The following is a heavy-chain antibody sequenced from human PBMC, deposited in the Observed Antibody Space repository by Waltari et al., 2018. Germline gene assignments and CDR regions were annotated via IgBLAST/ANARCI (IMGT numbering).Heavy chain of an antibody. CDR1: GGTFSSYA. D-gene: IGHD3-10*02. Sequence: QVQLVQSGAEVKKPGSSVKVSCKASGGTFSSYAISWVRQAPGQGLEWIIPICCTANSAQKFQGRVTITADESTSTAYMELSSLRSEDTAVYYCARDHRVVPRGGALSGVDWFDPWGQGTLVTVSS. J-gene: IGHJ5*02. CDR3: ARDHRVVPRGGALSGVDWFDP. CDR2: PICCTA. V-gene: IGHV1-69*13.